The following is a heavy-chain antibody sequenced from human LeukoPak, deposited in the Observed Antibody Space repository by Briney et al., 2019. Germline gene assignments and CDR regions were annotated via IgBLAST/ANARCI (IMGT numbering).Heavy chain of an antibody. J-gene: IGHJ4*02. D-gene: IGHD3-22*01. CDR2: IIPIFGTA. CDR1: GGTFSSYA. V-gene: IGHV1-69*13. Sequence: SVKVSCKASGGTFSSYAISWVRQAPGQGLEWMVGIIPIFGTANYAQKFLGRVTITADESTSTAYMELSSLRSEDTAVYYCARDNWDYDSSGYYPGPFDYWGQGTLVTVSS. CDR3: ARDNWDYDSSGYYPGPFDY.